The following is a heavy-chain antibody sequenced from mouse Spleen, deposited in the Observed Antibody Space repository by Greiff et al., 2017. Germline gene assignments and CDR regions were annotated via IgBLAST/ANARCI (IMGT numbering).Heavy chain of an antibody. D-gene: IGHD1-2*01. CDR2: ISSGGSYT. Sequence: EVNLVESGGDLVKPGGSLKLSCAASGFTFSSYGMSWVRQTPDKRLEWVATISSGGSYTYYPDSVKGRFTISRDNAKNTLYLQMSSLRSEDTAMYYCARQTTTAPFAYWGQGTLVTVSA. CDR1: GFTFSSYG. V-gene: IGHV5-6*01. CDR3: ARQTTTAPFAY. J-gene: IGHJ3*01.